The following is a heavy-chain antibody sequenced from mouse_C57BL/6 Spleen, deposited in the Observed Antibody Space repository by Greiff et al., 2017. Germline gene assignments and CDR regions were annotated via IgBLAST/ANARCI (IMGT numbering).Heavy chain of an antibody. V-gene: IGHV1-55*01. Sequence: VQLQQPGAELVKPGASVKMSCKASGYTFTSYWITWVKQRPGQGLEWIGDIYPGSGSTNYNEKFKRKATLTVDTSSSTAYMQLSSLTSEDSAVYDCARSGDGYYVPLFAYWGQGTLVTVSA. CDR3: ARSGDGYYVPLFAY. CDR2: IYPGSGST. CDR1: GYTFTSYW. D-gene: IGHD2-3*01. J-gene: IGHJ3*01.